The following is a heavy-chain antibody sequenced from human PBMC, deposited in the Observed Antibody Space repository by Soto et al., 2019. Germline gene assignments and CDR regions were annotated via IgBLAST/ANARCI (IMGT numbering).Heavy chain of an antibody. V-gene: IGHV5-10-1*01. D-gene: IGHD3-22*01. J-gene: IGHJ4*02. CDR3: ARQIYDSDNGPNFQYYFDS. Sequence: GESLKISCKGSGYSFAGYWITWVRQKPGKGLEWMGRIDPSDSQTYYSPSFRGHVTISVTKSITTVFLQWSSLRASDTAMYYCARQIYDSDNGPNFQYYFDSSGQGTPLTVYS. CDR2: IDPSDSQT. CDR1: GYSFAGYW.